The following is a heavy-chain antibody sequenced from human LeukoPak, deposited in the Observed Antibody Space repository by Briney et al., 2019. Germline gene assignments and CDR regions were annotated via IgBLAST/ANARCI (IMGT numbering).Heavy chain of an antibody. V-gene: IGHV4-34*01. Sequence: TSETLSLTCAVYGGSFSGYYWSWIRQPPGKGLEWIGEINHSGSTNYNPSLKSRVTISVDTSKNQFSLKLSSVTAADTAVYYCARGFTVVTLYYYYGMDVWGQGTTVTVSS. J-gene: IGHJ6*02. CDR2: INHSGST. D-gene: IGHD4-23*01. CDR3: ARGFTVVTLYYYYGMDV. CDR1: GGSFSGYY.